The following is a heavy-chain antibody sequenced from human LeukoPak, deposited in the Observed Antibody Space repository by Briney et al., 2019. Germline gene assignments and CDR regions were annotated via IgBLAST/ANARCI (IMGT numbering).Heavy chain of an antibody. CDR2: INSDGSST. Sequence: GGSLRLSCAASGFTFSAYWMHWVRHAPGKGLVWVSLINSDGSSTTYADSVKGRFTISRDNAKNTLYLQMNSLRAEDTAVYYCARVGFLLSGAFDIWGQGTMVTVSS. J-gene: IGHJ3*02. V-gene: IGHV3-74*01. CDR3: ARVGFLLSGAFDI. CDR1: GFTFSAYW. D-gene: IGHD2-15*01.